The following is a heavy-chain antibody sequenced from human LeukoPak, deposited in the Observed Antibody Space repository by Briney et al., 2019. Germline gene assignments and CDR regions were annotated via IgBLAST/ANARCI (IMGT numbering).Heavy chain of an antibody. J-gene: IGHJ4*02. Sequence: PSETLSLTCSVSGAPISSYYWSWIRQPPGKGLEWIGYFYYTGSTNYNPSLKSRLIISVDTSKNQFSLKLSSVTAVDTAVYYCASSSYDRLVMGWGQGTLVTVSS. CDR2: FYYTGST. D-gene: IGHD5-12*01. V-gene: IGHV4-59*01. CDR1: GAPISSYY. CDR3: ASSSYDRLVMG.